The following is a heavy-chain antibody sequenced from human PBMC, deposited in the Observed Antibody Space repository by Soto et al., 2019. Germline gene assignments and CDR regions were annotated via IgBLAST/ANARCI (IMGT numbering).Heavy chain of an antibody. J-gene: IGHJ6*02. CDR3: ARDHKGGYYYYGMDV. CDR2: ISSSGSTI. CDR1: GFTFSSYE. V-gene: IGHV3-48*03. Sequence: PGGSLRLSCAASGFTFSSYEMNWVRQAPGKGLEWVSYISSSGSTIYYADSVKGRLTISRDNAKNSLYLQMNSLRAEDTAVYYCARDHKGGYYYYGMDVWGQGTTVTVSS.